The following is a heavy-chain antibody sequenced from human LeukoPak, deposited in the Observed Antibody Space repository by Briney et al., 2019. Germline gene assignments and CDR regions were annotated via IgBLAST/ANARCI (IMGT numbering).Heavy chain of an antibody. CDR3: ARDKGYCSSTSCLYFDY. Sequence: GASVKVSCKASGYTFTSYGISWVRQAPGQGLEWMGWISAYNGNTNYAQKLQGRVTMTTDTSTSTAYMELRSLRSDDTAVYYCARDKGYCSSTSCLYFDYWGQGTLVTVSS. D-gene: IGHD2-2*01. CDR2: ISAYNGNT. V-gene: IGHV1-18*01. CDR1: GYTFTSYG. J-gene: IGHJ4*02.